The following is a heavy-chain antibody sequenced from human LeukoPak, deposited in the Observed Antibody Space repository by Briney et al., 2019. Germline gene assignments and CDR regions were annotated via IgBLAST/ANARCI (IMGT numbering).Heavy chain of an antibody. CDR1: GFTFSSYA. D-gene: IGHD2-2*01. J-gene: IGHJ4*02. Sequence: GGSLRLSCAASGFTFSSYAMSWVRQAPGKGLEWVSTISGSGGNTYYADSVKGRFTISRDNSKNTLYLQMNSLRAEDTAVFYCAKGGTWCSSTSCYAGDWAQGTLVAVSS. CDR2: ISGSGGNT. V-gene: IGHV3-23*01. CDR3: AKGGTWCSSTSCYAGD.